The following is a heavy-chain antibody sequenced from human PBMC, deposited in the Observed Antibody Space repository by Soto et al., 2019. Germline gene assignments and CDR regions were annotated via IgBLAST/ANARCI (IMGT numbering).Heavy chain of an antibody. CDR2: IKQDGSEK. CDR3: ARFQHPVAGMVRENWFDP. D-gene: IGHD6-19*01. V-gene: IGHV3-7*01. J-gene: IGHJ5*02. Sequence: GGSLRLSCAASGFTFSSYWMSWVRQAPGKGLEWVANIKQDGSEKYYVDSVKGRFTISRDNAKNSLYLQMNSLRAEDTAVYYCARFQHPVAGMVRENWFDPWGQGTLVTVSS. CDR1: GFTFSSYW.